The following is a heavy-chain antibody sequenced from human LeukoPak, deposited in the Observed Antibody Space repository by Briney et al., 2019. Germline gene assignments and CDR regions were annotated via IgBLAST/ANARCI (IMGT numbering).Heavy chain of an antibody. V-gene: IGHV3-30*01. CDR1: GFTFSSYA. CDR3: ARDGKAAISAYFQH. CDR2: ISYDGSNK. D-gene: IGHD2-2*02. J-gene: IGHJ1*01. Sequence: GRSLRLSCAASGFTFSSYAMHWVRQAPGKGLEWVAVISYDGSNKYYADSVKGRFIISRDNSKNTLYLQMNSLRAEDTAVYYCARDGKAAISAYFQHWGQGTLVTVSS.